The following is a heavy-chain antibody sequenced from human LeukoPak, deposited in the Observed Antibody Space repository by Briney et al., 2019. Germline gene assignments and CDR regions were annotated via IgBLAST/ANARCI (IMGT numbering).Heavy chain of an antibody. V-gene: IGHV1-3*04. CDR2: INTGNGNT. Sequence: ASVKVSCKASGYIFTSYPIHWMRQAPGQRLEWMGWINTGNGNTKYPQKFEGRVTVTRDTSATAAYMELSSLRAEDTAVYYCARDQAWSSDYWGRGTLVTVSS. D-gene: IGHD2-2*01. CDR1: GYIFTSYP. CDR3: ARDQAWSSDY. J-gene: IGHJ4*02.